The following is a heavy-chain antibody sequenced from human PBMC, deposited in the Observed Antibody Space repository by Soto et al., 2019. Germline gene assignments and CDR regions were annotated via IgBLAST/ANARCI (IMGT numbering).Heavy chain of an antibody. J-gene: IGHJ6*02. CDR1: GFSFSNYW. CDR2: MKQDGSEK. Sequence: EVQLVESGGGLVQPGGSLRLSCAAAGFSFSNYWMSWVRQTPGKRLEWVANMKQDGSEKYYMDSVKGQFTISSDNAKNSLYLQMNSLRDEDTAEYHCASDGHDILTGYHIGGMDVWGQGTTVTVSS. V-gene: IGHV3-7*01. D-gene: IGHD3-9*01. CDR3: ASDGHDILTGYHIGGMDV.